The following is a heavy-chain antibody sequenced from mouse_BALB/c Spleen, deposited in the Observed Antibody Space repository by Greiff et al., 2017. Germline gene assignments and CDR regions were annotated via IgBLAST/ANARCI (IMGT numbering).Heavy chain of an antibody. Sequence: EVQLVESGGGLVKPGGSLKLSCAASGFAFSSYDMSWVRQTPEKRLEWVAYISSGGGSTYYPDTVKGRFTISRDNAKNTLYLQMSSLKSEDTAMYYCARVRGNYKRDYAMDYWGQGTSVTVSS. CDR1: GFAFSSYD. CDR3: ARVRGNYKRDYAMDY. J-gene: IGHJ4*01. CDR2: ISSGGGST. D-gene: IGHD2-1*01. V-gene: IGHV5-12-1*01.